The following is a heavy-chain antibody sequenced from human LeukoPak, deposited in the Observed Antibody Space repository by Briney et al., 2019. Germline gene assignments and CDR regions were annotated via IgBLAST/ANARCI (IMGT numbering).Heavy chain of an antibody. Sequence: NPGGSLRLSCAASGFTFSDYYMSWIRQAPGKGLEWVSYTSSSGSTIYYADSVKGRFTISRDNAKNSLYLQMNSLRAEDTAVYYCARGRRHYYDSSGYWDYWGQGTLVTVSS. V-gene: IGHV3-11*01. J-gene: IGHJ4*02. CDR3: ARGRRHYYDSSGYWDY. CDR2: TSSSGSTI. D-gene: IGHD3-22*01. CDR1: GFTFSDYY.